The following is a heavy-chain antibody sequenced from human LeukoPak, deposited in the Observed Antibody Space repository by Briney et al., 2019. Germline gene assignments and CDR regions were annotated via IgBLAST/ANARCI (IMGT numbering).Heavy chain of an antibody. CDR1: GFTVSSNY. V-gene: IGHV3-53*01. CDR3: AKVAGMIVVVTSTFDY. J-gene: IGHJ4*02. D-gene: IGHD3-22*01. Sequence: GGSLRLSCAASGFTVSSNYMSWVRQAPGKGLEWVSVIYSGGSTYYADSVKGRFTISRDNSKNTLYLQMNSLRAEDTAVYYCAKVAGMIVVVTSTFDYWGQGTLVTVSS. CDR2: IYSGGST.